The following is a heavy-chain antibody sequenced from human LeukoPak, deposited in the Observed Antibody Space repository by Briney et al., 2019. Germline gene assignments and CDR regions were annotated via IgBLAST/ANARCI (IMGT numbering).Heavy chain of an antibody. J-gene: IGHJ3*02. D-gene: IGHD2-2*01. Sequence: PSQTLSLTCTVSGGSISSGGYYWSWIRQHPGKGLEWIGYIYYSGSTYYNPSLKSRVTIPVDTSKNQFSLKLSSVAAADTAVYYCARYAVVPAAIMAFDIWGQGTMVTVSS. V-gene: IGHV4-31*03. CDR3: ARYAVVPAAIMAFDI. CDR2: IYYSGST. CDR1: GGSISSGGYY.